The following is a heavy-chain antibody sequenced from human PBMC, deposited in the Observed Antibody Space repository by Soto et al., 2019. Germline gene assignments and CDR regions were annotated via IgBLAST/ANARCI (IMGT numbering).Heavy chain of an antibody. D-gene: IGHD3-16*01. CDR2: ISYSGST. CDR1: GGSMSSHY. V-gene: IGHV4-59*11. J-gene: IGHJ4*02. CDR3: ARADPDASVGY. Sequence: TLSLNCTVYGGSMSSHYWTWLRQPPGKGLEWIGYISYSGSTYYNPSLKSRVTISADTSRNQFSLELSSVIAADTAVYYCARADPDASVGYWGQGTLVTVSS.